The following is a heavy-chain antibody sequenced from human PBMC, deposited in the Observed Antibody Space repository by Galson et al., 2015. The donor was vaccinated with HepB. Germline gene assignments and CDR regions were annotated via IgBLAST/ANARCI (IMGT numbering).Heavy chain of an antibody. V-gene: IGHV3-30*18. Sequence: SLRLSCATSGFTFSSFGMHWVRQAPGKGLEWVAVVSYDGSNKYYADSVKGRFTISRDNSKNTLYLQMNSLRPEDTAVYYCAKDRIALRGAYYFDYWGQGTLVTVSS. CDR3: AKDRIALRGAYYFDY. CDR2: VSYDGSNK. CDR1: GFTFSSFG. J-gene: IGHJ4*02. D-gene: IGHD6-13*01.